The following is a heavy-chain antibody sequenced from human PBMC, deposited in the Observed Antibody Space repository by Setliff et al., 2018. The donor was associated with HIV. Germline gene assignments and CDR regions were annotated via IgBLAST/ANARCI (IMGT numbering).Heavy chain of an antibody. Sequence: SETLSLTCAVSGYSISSGYYWGWIRQTPGKGLEWIGSIYHSGTTYYNPSLNSRVTISLDTSKNQFSLRLTSLTAADTAIYYCARSTVGAGASFPWGRGILVTVSS. CDR3: ARSTVGAGASFP. CDR2: IYHSGTT. CDR1: GYSISSGYY. D-gene: IGHD1-26*01. V-gene: IGHV4-38-2*01. J-gene: IGHJ5*02.